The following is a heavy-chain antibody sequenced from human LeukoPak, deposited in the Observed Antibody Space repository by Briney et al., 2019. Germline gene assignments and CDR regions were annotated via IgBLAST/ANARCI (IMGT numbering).Heavy chain of an antibody. J-gene: IGHJ6*02. Sequence: ASVKVSCKASGYTFTGHYIHWVRQAPGQGLEWMAWINPNNGGTSYAQKFQGRVSVTRDTSISTVYMELSRLRSDDTALYYCARDRVPFYSSTFKDYYLHYGLDVWGQGTTVTDSS. CDR3: ARDRVPFYSSTFKDYYLHYGLDV. CDR2: INPNNGGT. CDR1: GYTFTGHY. V-gene: IGHV1-2*02. D-gene: IGHD6-13*01.